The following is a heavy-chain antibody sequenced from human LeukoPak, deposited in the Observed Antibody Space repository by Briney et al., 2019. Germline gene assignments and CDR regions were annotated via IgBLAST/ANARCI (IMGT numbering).Heavy chain of an antibody. CDR3: TRPPNYGANWFDP. J-gene: IGHJ5*01. V-gene: IGHV3-73*01. CDR2: IRSKANSYAT. CDR1: GFTFSGSA. D-gene: IGHD3-16*01. Sequence: GGSLRLSCAASGFTFSGSAMHWVRQASGKGLEWVGRIRSKANSYATAYAASVKGRFTISRDDSKNTAYLQMNSLKTEDTAVYYCTRPPNYGANWFDPWGQGTLVTVSS.